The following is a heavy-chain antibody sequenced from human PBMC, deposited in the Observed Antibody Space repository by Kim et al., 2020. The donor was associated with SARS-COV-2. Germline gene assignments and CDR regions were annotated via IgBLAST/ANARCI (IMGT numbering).Heavy chain of an antibody. CDR2: ISSNGGST. J-gene: IGHJ4*02. Sequence: GGSLRLSCSASGFTFSSYAMHWVRQAPGKGLEYVSAISSNGGSTYYADSVKGRFTISRDNSKNTLYLQMSSLRAEDTAVYYCVKAGTFGVVITTIDYWGQGTLVTVSS. V-gene: IGHV3-64D*06. CDR1: GFTFSSYA. CDR3: VKAGTFGVVITTIDY. D-gene: IGHD3-3*01.